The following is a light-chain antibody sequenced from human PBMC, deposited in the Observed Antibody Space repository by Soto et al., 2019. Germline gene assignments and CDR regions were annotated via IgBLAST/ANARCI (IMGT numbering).Light chain of an antibody. J-gene: IGLJ2*01. CDR3: SSYSGSSTLVL. CDR2: EVS. CDR1: GGDIGIYNF. V-gene: IGLV2-14*01. Sequence: QSALTQPASVSGSPGQSIAISCTGTGGDIGIYNFVSWYQQYPGQAPKLLIFEVSHRPSGVSNRFSGSKSGTTASLTISGLQAEDEADYYCSSYSGSSTLVLFGGGTNLTVL.